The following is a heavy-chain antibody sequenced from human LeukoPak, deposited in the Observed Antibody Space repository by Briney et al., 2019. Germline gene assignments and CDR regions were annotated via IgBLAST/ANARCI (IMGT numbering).Heavy chain of an antibody. CDR1: GGTFSSYA. V-gene: IGHV1-69*04. Sequence: SVKVSCKASGGTFSSYAISWVRQAPGQGLERMGRIIPILGIANYAQKFQGRVTITADKSTSTAYMELSSLRSEDTAVYYCASLDYGKYYFDYWGQGTLVTVSS. CDR3: ASLDYGKYYFDY. J-gene: IGHJ4*02. CDR2: IIPILGIA. D-gene: IGHD4-17*01.